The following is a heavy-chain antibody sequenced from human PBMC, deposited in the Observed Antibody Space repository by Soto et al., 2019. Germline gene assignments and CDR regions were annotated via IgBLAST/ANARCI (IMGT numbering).Heavy chain of an antibody. J-gene: IGHJ5*02. V-gene: IGHV4-4*07. CDR2: IYSSGNT. D-gene: IGHD3-3*01. CDR3: ARGQRFSDWFDP. Sequence: SETLSLTCSVSGGTISGYYWTWIRQPAGKGLEWIGRIYSSGNTKYNPSLQSRVAMSLDTSNNQFSLRLTSVTAADTAVYYCARGQRFSDWFDPWGQGTLVTVSS. CDR1: GGTISGYY.